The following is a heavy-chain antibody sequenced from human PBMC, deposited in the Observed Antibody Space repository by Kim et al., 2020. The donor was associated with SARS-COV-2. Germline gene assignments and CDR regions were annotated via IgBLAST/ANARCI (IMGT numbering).Heavy chain of an antibody. J-gene: IGHJ4*02. CDR1: GYTFTSYA. D-gene: IGHD3-22*01. CDR3: ARKRLGSGYYFDY. Sequence: ASVKVSCKASGYTFTSYAMHWVRQAPGQRLEWMGWINAGNGNTKYSQKFRGRVTITRDTSASTAYMELSSLRSEDTAVYYCARKRLGSGYYFDYWGQGTLVTVSS. V-gene: IGHV1-3*01. CDR2: INAGNGNT.